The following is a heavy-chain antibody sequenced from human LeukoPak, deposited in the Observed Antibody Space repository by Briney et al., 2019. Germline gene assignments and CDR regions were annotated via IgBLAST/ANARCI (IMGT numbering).Heavy chain of an antibody. CDR1: GGSFSGYY. Sequence: SGTLSLTCAVYGGSFSGYYWSWIRQPPGKGLEWIGEIDHSGSTTYNPSLKSRVTISLDTSKNQFSLKMNSVTAADTAVYYCASRIAAAGYYYYYYAMDVWGQGTTVTVSS. J-gene: IGHJ6*02. D-gene: IGHD6-13*01. CDR3: ASRIAAAGYYYYYYAMDV. CDR2: IDHSGST. V-gene: IGHV4-34*01.